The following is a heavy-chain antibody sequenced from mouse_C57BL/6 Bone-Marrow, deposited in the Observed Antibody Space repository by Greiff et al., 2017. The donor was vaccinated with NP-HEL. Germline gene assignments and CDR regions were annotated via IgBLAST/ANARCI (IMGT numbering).Heavy chain of an antibody. D-gene: IGHD1-1*01. J-gene: IGHJ4*01. V-gene: IGHV1-59*01. CDR2: IDPSDSYT. CDR3: ARGVLLRPFYAMDY. CDR1: GYTFTSYW. Sequence: VQLQQPGAELVRPGTSVKLSCKASGYTFTSYWMHWVKQRPGQGLEWIGVIDPSDSYTNYNQKFKGKATLTVDTSSSTAYMQLSSLTSEDSAVYYCARGVLLRPFYAMDYWGQGTSVTVSS.